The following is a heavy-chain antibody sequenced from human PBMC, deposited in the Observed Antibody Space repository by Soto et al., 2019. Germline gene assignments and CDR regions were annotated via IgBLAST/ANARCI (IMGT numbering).Heavy chain of an antibody. CDR1: GYTFTRSG. CDR2: ISSYNGDT. J-gene: IGHJ6*02. D-gene: IGHD5-12*01. Sequence: QVQLVQSGAEVKKPGASVKVSCKASGYTFTRSGISWVRQAPGQGPEWMGRISSYNGDTNYAQTFQGRVTMTTDTSTSTAHMELGSLRSDDTAVYYCAREGVAPYYYYGMDVWGQGTPVTVSS. V-gene: IGHV1-18*01. CDR3: AREGVAPYYYYGMDV.